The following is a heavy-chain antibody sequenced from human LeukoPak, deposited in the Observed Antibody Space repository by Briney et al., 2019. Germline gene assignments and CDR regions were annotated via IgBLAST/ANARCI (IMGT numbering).Heavy chain of an antibody. D-gene: IGHD5-24*01. CDR1: GFTFSTYS. V-gene: IGHV3-48*01. Sequence: PGGSLRLSCAASGFTFSTYSMNWVRQAPGKGLEWVSYISSSSSTIYYADSVKGRFTISRGNSKNTLYLQMNSLRAEDTAVYYCAKGMATVPFDYWGQGTLVTVSS. J-gene: IGHJ4*02. CDR3: AKGMATVPFDY. CDR2: ISSSSSTI.